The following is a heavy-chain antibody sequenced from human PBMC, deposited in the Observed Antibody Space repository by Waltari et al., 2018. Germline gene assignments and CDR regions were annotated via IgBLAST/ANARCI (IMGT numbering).Heavy chain of an antibody. J-gene: IGHJ6*02. CDR2: MNPNSGNT. CDR1: GYTFTSYD. Sequence: QVQLVQSGAEVKKPGASVKVSCKASGYTFTSYDINWVRQATGQGLEWMGWMNPNSGNTGYEQNFQGRVTMTRNTSISTAYMELSSLRSEDTAVYYCARGPLSSGWYGSFAHYYYYYGMDVWGQGTTVTVSS. CDR3: ARGPLSSGWYGSFAHYYYYYGMDV. V-gene: IGHV1-8*01. D-gene: IGHD6-19*01.